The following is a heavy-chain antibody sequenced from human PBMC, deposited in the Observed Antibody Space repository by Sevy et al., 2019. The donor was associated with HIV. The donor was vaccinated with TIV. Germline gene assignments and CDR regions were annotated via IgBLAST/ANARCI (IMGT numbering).Heavy chain of an antibody. CDR3: ARLEYVSTSSAFDI. CDR1: GFTFSSHS. J-gene: IGHJ3*02. Sequence: GGSLRLSCAASGFTFSSHSMNWVRQAPGKGLEWVSSISSSSSYIYYADSVKGRFTLSRDNAKNSLYLQMNSLRAEDTAVYYCARLEYVSTSSAFDIWGQGTMVTVSS. D-gene: IGHD6-6*01. CDR2: ISSSSSYI. V-gene: IGHV3-21*01.